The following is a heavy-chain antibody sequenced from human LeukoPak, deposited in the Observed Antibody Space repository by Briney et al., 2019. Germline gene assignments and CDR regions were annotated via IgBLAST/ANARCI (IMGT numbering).Heavy chain of an antibody. D-gene: IGHD3-9*01. CDR1: GGSISSGGYY. CDR2: IYYSGST. J-gene: IGHJ3*02. Sequence: SETLSLTCTVSGGSISSGGYYWSWIRQHPGKGLERIGYIYYSGSTYYNPSLKSRVTISVDTSKNQFSLKLSSVTAADTAVYYCARVGSDILTGYGAFDIWGQGTMVTVSS. CDR3: ARVGSDILTGYGAFDI. V-gene: IGHV4-31*03.